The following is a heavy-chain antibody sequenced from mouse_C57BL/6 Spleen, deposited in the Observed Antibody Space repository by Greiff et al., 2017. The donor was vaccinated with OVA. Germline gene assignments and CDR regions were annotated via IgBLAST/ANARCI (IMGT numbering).Heavy chain of an antibody. D-gene: IGHD2-3*01. J-gene: IGHJ3*01. Sequence: VQLKQSGAELVRPGASVKLSCTASGFNIKDDYMHWVKQRPEQGLEWIGWIDPENGDTEYASKFQGKATITADTSSNTAYLQLSSLTSEDTAVYYCTDDGYSRYWGQGTLVTVSA. CDR2: IDPENGDT. CDR1: GFNIKDDY. CDR3: TDDGYSRY. V-gene: IGHV14-4*01.